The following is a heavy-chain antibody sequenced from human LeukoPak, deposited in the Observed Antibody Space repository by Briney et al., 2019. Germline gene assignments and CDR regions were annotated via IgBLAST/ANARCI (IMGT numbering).Heavy chain of an antibody. J-gene: IGHJ3*02. Sequence: GGSLRLSCAASGLTFSSYGIHWVRQAPGKGLEWVAVISYDGGNKYFADSVKGRFTISRDNSKNTVYLQMNRLRAEDTALYYCARGRSSNSDAFDIWGQGTMVTVSS. CDR2: ISYDGGNK. D-gene: IGHD6-13*01. V-gene: IGHV3-30*03. CDR3: ARGRSSNSDAFDI. CDR1: GLTFSSYG.